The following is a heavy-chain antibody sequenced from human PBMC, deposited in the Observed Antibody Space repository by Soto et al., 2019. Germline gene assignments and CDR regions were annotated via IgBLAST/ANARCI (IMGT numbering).Heavy chain of an antibody. V-gene: IGHV1-8*01. CDR3: ARARGFGLGYRDY. J-gene: IGHJ4*02. CDR1: GYTFTSYD. CDR2: MNPNSGNT. D-gene: IGHD5-12*01. Sequence: GSVKVSCKASGYTFTSYDINWVRQATGQGLEWMGWMNPNSGNTGYAQKFQGRVTMTRNTSISTAYMELSRLRSEDTAVYYCARARGFGLGYRDYWGQGTLVTVSS.